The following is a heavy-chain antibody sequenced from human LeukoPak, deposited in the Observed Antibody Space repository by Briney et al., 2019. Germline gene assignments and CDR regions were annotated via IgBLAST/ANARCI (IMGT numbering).Heavy chain of an antibody. Sequence: ASVKVSCKASGYTFTSYGISWVRQAPGQGLEWMGGIIPIFGTANYAQKFQGRVTITADESTSTAYMELSSLRSEDTAVYYCARSNWNGLPTVSFNWFDPWGQGTLVTVSS. CDR2: IIPIFGTA. V-gene: IGHV1-69*13. CDR3: ARSNWNGLPTVSFNWFDP. D-gene: IGHD1-1*01. CDR1: GYTFTSYG. J-gene: IGHJ5*02.